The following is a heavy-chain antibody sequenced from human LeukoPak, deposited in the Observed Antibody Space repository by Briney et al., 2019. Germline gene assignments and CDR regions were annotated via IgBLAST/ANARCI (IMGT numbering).Heavy chain of an antibody. Sequence: ASVKVSCKASGYTFTGYYIHWMRQAPGQGLEWIGWINPNSGVTNYAQQFQGRVTMTRDTSISTAYMDLSRLRSDDTAVYYCARGGVAPHSYYYYMDVWGKGTTVTVSS. V-gene: IGHV1-2*02. CDR1: GYTFTGYY. CDR3: ARGGVAPHSYYYYMDV. CDR2: INPNSGVT. J-gene: IGHJ6*03.